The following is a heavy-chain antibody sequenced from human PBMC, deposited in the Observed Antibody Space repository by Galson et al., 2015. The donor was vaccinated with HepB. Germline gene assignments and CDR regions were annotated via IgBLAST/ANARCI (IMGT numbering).Heavy chain of an antibody. CDR3: ATETMPGTLDY. V-gene: IGHV3-23*01. CDR1: GFSVSTYA. CDR2: IGIGGGVR. D-gene: IGHD6-13*01. J-gene: IGHJ4*02. Sequence: SLRLSCAASGFSVSTYAMNWVRQAPGKGLEWVSVIGIGGGVRYNIDSAKGRFTISRDSSKNTLYLQMNSLGAEDTAIYYCATETMPGTLDYWGQGALVTVSS.